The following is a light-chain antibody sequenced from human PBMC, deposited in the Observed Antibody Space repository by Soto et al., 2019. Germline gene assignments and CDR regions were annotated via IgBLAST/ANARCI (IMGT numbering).Light chain of an antibody. Sequence: EIVMTQSPATLSVSPGERATLSCRASQSVSSNLAWYQQKPGQAPRLLIYGASTRATGIPARFSGSGSGTEFTLTISSLRSEDFAVYYCQQYNNWASWTFGQGTTVEIK. CDR1: QSVSSN. J-gene: IGKJ1*01. V-gene: IGKV3-15*01. CDR2: GAS. CDR3: QQYNNWASWT.